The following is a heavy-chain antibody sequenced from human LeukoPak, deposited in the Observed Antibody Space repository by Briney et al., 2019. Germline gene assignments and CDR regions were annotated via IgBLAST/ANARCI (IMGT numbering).Heavy chain of an antibody. CDR1: GYTLTELS. CDR2: FDPEDGET. CDR3: ATGLLLAYYFDY. D-gene: IGHD2-8*02. J-gene: IGHJ4*02. V-gene: IGHV1-24*01. Sequence: GASVNVSCKVSGYTLTELSMHWVRQAPGKGLEWMGGFDPEDGETIYAQKFQGRVTMTEDTSTDTAYMELSSLRSEDTAVYYCATGLLLAYYFDYWGQGTLVTVSS.